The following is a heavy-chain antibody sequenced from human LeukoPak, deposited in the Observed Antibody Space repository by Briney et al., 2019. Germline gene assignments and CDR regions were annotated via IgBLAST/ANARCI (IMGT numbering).Heavy chain of an antibody. J-gene: IGHJ4*02. D-gene: IGHD3-16*01. Sequence: PGGSLGLSCAASGFSFSTFGMHWARRAPGKGLEWVAVIWNDGSKKFYAEFVKGRFTISRDNSQNTLYLQMNRLRAEDTAVYYCGRDSLGGDYWGQGTLVTVSS. V-gene: IGHV3-33*08. CDR1: GFSFSTFG. CDR2: IWNDGSKK. CDR3: GRDSLGGDY.